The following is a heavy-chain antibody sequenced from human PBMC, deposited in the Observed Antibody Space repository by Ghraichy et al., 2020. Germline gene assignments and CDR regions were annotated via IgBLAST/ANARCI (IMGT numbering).Heavy chain of an antibody. CDR1: GGSISSYY. V-gene: IGHV4-59*01. CDR3: AARKLTSGWYFVNAEYFQH. D-gene: IGHD6-19*01. J-gene: IGHJ1*01. Sequence: SETLSLTCTVSGGSISSYYWSWIRQPPGKGLEWIGYIYYSGSTNYNPSLKSRVTISVDTSKNQFSLKLSSVTAADTAVYYCAARKLTSGWYFVNAEYFQHWGQGTLVTVSS. CDR2: IYYSGST.